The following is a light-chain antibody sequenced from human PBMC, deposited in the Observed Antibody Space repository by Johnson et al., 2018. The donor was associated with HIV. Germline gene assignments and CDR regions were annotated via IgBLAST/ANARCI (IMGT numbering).Light chain of an antibody. Sequence: QSVLTQPPSVSAAPGQKVTISCSGSSSNIGNNYVSWYQQLPGTAPKLLIYENKKRPSGIPDRLSGSKSGTSATLAITGLQTGDEADYYCGTWDSSLGAWVFGTGTKVTVL. CDR3: GTWDSSLGAWV. J-gene: IGLJ1*01. CDR2: ENK. V-gene: IGLV1-51*02. CDR1: SSNIGNNY.